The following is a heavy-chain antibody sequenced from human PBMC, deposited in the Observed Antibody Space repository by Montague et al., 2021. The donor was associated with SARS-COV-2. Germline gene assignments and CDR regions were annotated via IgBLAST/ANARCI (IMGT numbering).Heavy chain of an antibody. CDR2: IDXDDDK. V-gene: IGHV2-70*01. Sequence: KPTQTLTLTCTFSGFSLSTSGMCVSWIRQPPGKALEWLALIDXDDDKYYSTSLKTRLTISKDTSKNQVVLTMTNMDPVDTATYYCARIRDYDILTGSYSGFDYWGQGTLVTISS. D-gene: IGHD3-9*01. J-gene: IGHJ4*02. CDR1: GFSLSTSGMC. CDR3: ARIRDYDILTGSYSGFDY.